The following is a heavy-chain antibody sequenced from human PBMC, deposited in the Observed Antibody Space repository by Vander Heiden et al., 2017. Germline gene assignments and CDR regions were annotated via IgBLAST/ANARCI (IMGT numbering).Heavy chain of an antibody. CDR3: AKQVAIVGAYFDY. CDR2: MSGSGGST. D-gene: IGHD1-26*01. V-gene: IGHV3-23*01. Sequence: EVQLLESGGGLVQPGGSLRLSCAASGFTFSSYALSWVRPAPGKGLEWVSAMSGSGGSTYYADSVKGRFTISRDNSKNTLYLQMNSLRAEDTAVYYCAKQVAIVGAYFDYWGQGTLVTVSS. J-gene: IGHJ4*02. CDR1: GFTFSSYA.